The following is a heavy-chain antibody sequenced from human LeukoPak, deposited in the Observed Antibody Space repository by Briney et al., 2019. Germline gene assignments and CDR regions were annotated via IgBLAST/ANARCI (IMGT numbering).Heavy chain of an antibody. CDR1: GFTFGDYA. D-gene: IGHD3-10*01. CDR3: TRGERLLWFGENYYYYMDV. V-gene: IGHV3-49*04. Sequence: GGSLRLSCTASGFTFGDYAMSWVRQAPGKGLEWVGFIRSKAYGGTTEYAASVKGRFTISRDDSKSIAYLQMNSLKTEDTAVYYCTRGERLLWFGENYYYYMDVWGKGTTVTISS. J-gene: IGHJ6*03. CDR2: IRSKAYGGTT.